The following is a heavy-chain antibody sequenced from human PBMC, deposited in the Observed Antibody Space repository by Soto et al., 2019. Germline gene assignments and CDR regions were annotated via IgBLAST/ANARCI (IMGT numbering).Heavy chain of an antibody. Sequence: ASVKVSCKASGYTFTSYAMHWVRQAPGQRLEWMGWINAGNGNTKYSQKFQGRVIITRDTSASTAYMELSSLRSEDAAVYYCARGIVGAPNQYFQHWGQGTLVTVSS. J-gene: IGHJ1*01. CDR3: ARGIVGAPNQYFQH. V-gene: IGHV1-3*01. D-gene: IGHD1-26*01. CDR1: GYTFTSYA. CDR2: INAGNGNT.